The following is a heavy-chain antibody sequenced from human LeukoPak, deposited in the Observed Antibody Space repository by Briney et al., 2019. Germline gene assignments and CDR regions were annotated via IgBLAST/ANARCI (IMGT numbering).Heavy chain of an antibody. CDR3: ARGPSGYHNT. CDR1: GFNFSSYV. V-gene: IGHV3-30*14. CDR2: ISYDGSNE. J-gene: IGHJ4*02. Sequence: GSLRPSCAASGFNFSSYVMHWVRQAPGQGPEWVAIISYDGSNEYYADSVKGRFTISRDNSKNTLYLQMNSLRAEDTAVYYCARGPSGYHNTGGQGTLVTVSS. D-gene: IGHD5-12*01.